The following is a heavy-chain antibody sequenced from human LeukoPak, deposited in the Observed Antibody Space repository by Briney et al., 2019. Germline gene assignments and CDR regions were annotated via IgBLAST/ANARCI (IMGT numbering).Heavy chain of an antibody. CDR3: ARGPRGVVVPAALDY. V-gene: IGHV3-23*01. J-gene: IGHJ4*02. D-gene: IGHD2-2*01. CDR2: ISGSGGNT. CDR1: GFTFSSYG. Sequence: GGSLRLSCAASGFTFSSYGLSWVRQAPGKGLEWVSTISGSGGNTYYADSVKGRFTISRDNSKNTLYLQMNSLRAEDTAVYYCARGPRGVVVPAALDYWGQGTLVTVSS.